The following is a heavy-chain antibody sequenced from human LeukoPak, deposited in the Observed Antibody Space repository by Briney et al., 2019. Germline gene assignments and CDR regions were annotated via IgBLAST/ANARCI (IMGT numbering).Heavy chain of an antibody. CDR3: ARGSDTAAGLY. Sequence: SETLSLTCTVSGDSISSSNYFWGWIRQPPGKGLEWIGEINHSGSTNYNPSLKSRVSISVDSSKNQFSLKVSSVTAADTAVYYCARGSDTAAGLYWGQGTLVTVSS. J-gene: IGHJ4*02. D-gene: IGHD6-13*01. CDR2: INHSGST. CDR1: GDSISSSNYF. V-gene: IGHV4-39*07.